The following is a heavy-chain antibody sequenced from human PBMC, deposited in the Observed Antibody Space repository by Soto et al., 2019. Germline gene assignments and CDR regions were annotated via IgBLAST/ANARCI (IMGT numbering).Heavy chain of an antibody. V-gene: IGHV3-23*01. Sequence: RESLRLCWAASGFTFNIYTMTWVRQAPGKGLEWVSTTGATGRTTYYSDSVKGRFTVSRDNSKNTLDLQMSNLRAEDTAVYYCATVHNTSRSFDYWGQGTLGTV. CDR3: ATVHNTSRSFDY. CDR1: GFTFNIYT. D-gene: IGHD1-20*01. J-gene: IGHJ4*01. CDR2: TGATGRTT.